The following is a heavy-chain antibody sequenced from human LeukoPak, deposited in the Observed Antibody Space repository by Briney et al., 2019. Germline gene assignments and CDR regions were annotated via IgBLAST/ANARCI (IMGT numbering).Heavy chain of an antibody. Sequence: PGGSLRLSCAVSGITLSNYGMRWVREARGKGLEWVAGKSGRCGGTNYADSVKGRFTISRDNYKTTLYLQMNSLGAEDTAVYFCAKRGVVIRVILVGFHKEAYYFDSWGQGALVTVSS. CDR2: KSGRCGGT. D-gene: IGHD3-22*01. J-gene: IGHJ4*02. V-gene: IGHV3-23*01. CDR3: AKRGVVIRVILVGFHKEAYYFDS. CDR1: GITLSNYG.